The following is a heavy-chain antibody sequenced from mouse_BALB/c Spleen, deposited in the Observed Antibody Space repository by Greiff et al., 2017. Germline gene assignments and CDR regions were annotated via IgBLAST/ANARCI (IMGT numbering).Heavy chain of an antibody. J-gene: IGHJ3*01. D-gene: IGHD2-10*01. CDR2: ISYSGST. Sequence: EVKVEESGPGLVKPSQSLSLTCTVTGYSITSDYAWNWIRQFPGNKLEWMGYISYSGSTSYNPSLKSRISITRDTSKNQFFLQLNSVTTEDTATYYCARPYYGNYGWFAYWGQGTLVTVSA. V-gene: IGHV3-2*02. CDR3: ARPYYGNYGWFAY. CDR1: GYSITSDYA.